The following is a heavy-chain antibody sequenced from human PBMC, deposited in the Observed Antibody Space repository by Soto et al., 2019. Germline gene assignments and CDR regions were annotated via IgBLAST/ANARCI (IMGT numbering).Heavy chain of an antibody. CDR2: ISYDGSNK. D-gene: IGHD3-10*01. J-gene: IGHJ4*02. Sequence: GPMRHSCAASGVPLSSYTMHLVRHAPGKGLEWVAVISYDGSNKYYADSVKGRFTISRDNSKNTLYLQMNSLRAEDTAVYYCARTLLWFGEFKNWGQGTLVTVSS. V-gene: IGHV3-30-3*01. CDR3: ARTLLWFGEFKN. CDR1: GVPLSSYT.